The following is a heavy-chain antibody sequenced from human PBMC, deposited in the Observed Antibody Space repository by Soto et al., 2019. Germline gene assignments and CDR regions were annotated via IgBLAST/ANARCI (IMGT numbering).Heavy chain of an antibody. CDR2: ISGSGGST. D-gene: IGHD6-19*01. V-gene: IGHV3-23*01. CDR3: AKDPAGYSSGWYPYYFDY. J-gene: IGHJ4*02. Sequence: GGSLRLSCAASGFTFSSYAMSWVRQAPGKGLEWVSAISGSGGSTYYADSVKGRFTISRDNSKNTLYLQMNSLRAEDTAVYYCAKDPAGYSSGWYPYYFDYWGQGTLVTVSS. CDR1: GFTFSSYA.